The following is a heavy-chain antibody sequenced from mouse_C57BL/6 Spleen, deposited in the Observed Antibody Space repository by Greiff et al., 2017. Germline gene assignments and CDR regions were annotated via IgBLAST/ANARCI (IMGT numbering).Heavy chain of an antibody. CDR1: GYTFTSYW. J-gene: IGHJ2*01. CDR2: IHPNSGST. CDR3: ARDKLSREGFFDY. V-gene: IGHV1-64*01. D-gene: IGHD3-3*01. Sequence: VQLQQPGAELVKPGASVKLSCKASGYTFTSYWMHWVKQRPGQGLEWIGMIHPNSGSTNYNEKFKSKATLTVDKSSSTAYMQLSSLTSEDAAVYYCARDKLSREGFFDYWGQGTTLTVSS.